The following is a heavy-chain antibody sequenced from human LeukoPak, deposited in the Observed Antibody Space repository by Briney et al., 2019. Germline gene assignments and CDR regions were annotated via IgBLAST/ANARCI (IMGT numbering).Heavy chain of an antibody. CDR1: GYSFTSYW. V-gene: IGHV5-51*01. J-gene: IGHJ4*02. CDR2: IYPGDSDT. Sequence: GESLQISCQGSGYSFTSYWSGWVRQMPGKGLEWMGIIYPGDSDTRYSPSFQGQVTISADKSISTAYLQWSSLKASDTAMYYCARRSKYCGGDCYDYWGQGTLVTVSS. D-gene: IGHD2-21*02. CDR3: ARRSKYCGGDCYDY.